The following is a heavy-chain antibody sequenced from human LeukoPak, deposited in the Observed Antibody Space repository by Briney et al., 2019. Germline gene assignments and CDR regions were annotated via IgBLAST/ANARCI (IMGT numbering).Heavy chain of an antibody. D-gene: IGHD5-12*01. CDR1: GYTFTSYD. CDR2: MNPNSGNT. CDR3: ARNRWLRLRSYWFDP. V-gene: IGHV1-8*01. J-gene: IGHJ5*02. Sequence: ASVKVSCKASGYTFTSYDINWVRQATGQGLEWMGWMNPNSGNTGYAQRFQGRVTMTRNTSISTAYMELSSLRSEDTAVYYCARNRWLRLRSYWFDPWGQGTLVTVSS.